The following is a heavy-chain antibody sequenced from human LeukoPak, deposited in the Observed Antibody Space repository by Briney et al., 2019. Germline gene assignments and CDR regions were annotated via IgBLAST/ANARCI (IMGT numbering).Heavy chain of an antibody. D-gene: IGHD3-10*01. CDR3: ARAYYGSGISYYYYMDV. Sequence: GGSLRLSCAASGFTFSSYAMSWVRQAPGKGLEWVSAISGSGGSTYYADSVKGRFTISRDNSKNTLYLQMNSLRAEDTALYYCARAYYGSGISYYYYMDVWGKGTTVTVSS. V-gene: IGHV3-23*01. CDR1: GFTFSSYA. J-gene: IGHJ6*03. CDR2: ISGSGGST.